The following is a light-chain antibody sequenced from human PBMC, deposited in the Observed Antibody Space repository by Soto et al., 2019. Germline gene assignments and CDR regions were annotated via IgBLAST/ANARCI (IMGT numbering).Light chain of an antibody. CDR3: HQRQSWPRT. V-gene: IGKV3-15*01. J-gene: IGKJ1*01. Sequence: IVMTQSPATLSVSPGERATLSCRASQSVSSNLAWYQHKPGQAPRLLIYGASTRGTGIPARFSGSGSGTDFTLTISDVEPEDFAVYYCHQRQSWPRTFGQGTKVDIK. CDR1: QSVSSN. CDR2: GAS.